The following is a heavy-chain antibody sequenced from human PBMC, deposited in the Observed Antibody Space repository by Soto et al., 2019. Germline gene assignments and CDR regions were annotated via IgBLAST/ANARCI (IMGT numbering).Heavy chain of an antibody. CDR3: ARSAQWDGFDP. D-gene: IGHD2-8*01. Sequence: QVQLQESGPGLVRPSQTLSLTCTVSAGSISTLNYYWSWIRQHPEKGLEWIGYISYSGSTFYHSSLKSRVTISLDTSKKQFSLTLTSVTAADTAVYYCARSAQWDGFDPWGQGTMVTVSS. CDR2: ISYSGST. V-gene: IGHV4-31*03. CDR1: AGSISTLNYY. J-gene: IGHJ3*01.